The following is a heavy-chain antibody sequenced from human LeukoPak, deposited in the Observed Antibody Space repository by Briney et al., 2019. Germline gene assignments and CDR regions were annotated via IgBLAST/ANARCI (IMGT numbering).Heavy chain of an antibody. J-gene: IGHJ4*02. V-gene: IGHV1-18*04. Sequence: ASVKVSCKASGYTFTGYYMHWVRQAPGQGLEWMGWISAYNGNTNYAQKLQGRVTMTTDTSTSTAYMELRSLRSDDTAVYYCVRAGRYSSSWYFDYWGQGTLVTVSS. CDR1: GYTFTGYY. CDR3: VRAGRYSSSWYFDY. D-gene: IGHD6-13*01. CDR2: ISAYNGNT.